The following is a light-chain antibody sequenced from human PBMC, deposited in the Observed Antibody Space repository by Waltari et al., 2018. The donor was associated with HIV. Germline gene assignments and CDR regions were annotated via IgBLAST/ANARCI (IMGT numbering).Light chain of an antibody. V-gene: IGLV10-54*01. J-gene: IGLJ3*02. CDR2: RNN. Sequence: QAGLTQPPSVSKALRQTATLTCTGNSNNVGYEGAAWLQQHQGHPPKLLSCRNNNRPSGISERFSASRSGDTASLTITGLQPEDEADYYCTAWDSSLSAWVFGGGTKLTVL. CDR3: TAWDSSLSAWV. CDR1: SNNVGYEG.